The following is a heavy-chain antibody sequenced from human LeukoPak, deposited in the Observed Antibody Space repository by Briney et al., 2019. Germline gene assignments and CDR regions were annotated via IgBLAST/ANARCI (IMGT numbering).Heavy chain of an antibody. Sequence: ASVKVYCKASGYSFTSYYMHWVRQAPGQGLEWMGIINPTSGSTSYAQKFQGRVTMTRDTSTGTVYMELSSLRSEDTAVYYCARGYNYGDYWGQGTLVTVSS. CDR2: INPTSGST. CDR1: GYSFTSYY. D-gene: IGHD5-18*01. J-gene: IGHJ4*02. CDR3: ARGYNYGDY. V-gene: IGHV1-46*01.